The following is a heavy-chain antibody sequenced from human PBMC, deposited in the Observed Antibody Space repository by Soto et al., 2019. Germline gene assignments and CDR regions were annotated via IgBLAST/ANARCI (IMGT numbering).Heavy chain of an antibody. Sequence: EVQLVESGGGLIQPGGSLRLSCAVSGFTVSNNYMSWVRQAPGKGLEGVSVIYSGGYTAYGDSVKGRFTISRDNSKNTPYLKKKSLSTHAPAVFYWGTPPGGGGYWGQGTLVTVSS. J-gene: IGHJ4*02. CDR2: IYSGGYT. V-gene: IGHV3-53*01. CDR3: GTPPGGGGY. CDR1: GFTVSNNY. D-gene: IGHD3-10*01.